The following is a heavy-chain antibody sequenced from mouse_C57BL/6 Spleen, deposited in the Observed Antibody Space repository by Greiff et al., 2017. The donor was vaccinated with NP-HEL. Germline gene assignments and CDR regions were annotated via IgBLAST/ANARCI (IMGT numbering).Heavy chain of an antibody. CDR3: ASNYYGSSYLAWFAY. Sequence: QVQLKQSGPGLVQPSQSLSITCTVSGFSLTSYGVHWVRQSPGKGLEWLGVIWSGGSTDYNAAFISRLSISKDNSKSQVFFKMNSLQADDTAIYYCASNYYGSSYLAWFAYWGQGTLVTVSA. D-gene: IGHD1-1*01. V-gene: IGHV2-2*01. CDR1: GFSLTSYG. J-gene: IGHJ3*01. CDR2: IWSGGST.